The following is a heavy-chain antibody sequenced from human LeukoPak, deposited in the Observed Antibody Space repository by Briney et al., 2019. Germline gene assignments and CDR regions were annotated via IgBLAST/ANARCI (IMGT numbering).Heavy chain of an antibody. CDR2: IRQDGSDK. Sequence: GGSLRLSCAASGFTFSRYWMSWVRQAPGKGLEWVANIRQDGSDKYYVDSVKGRFTISRDNAKNSLYLQMNSLRAEDTAVYYCARVYYDILTGYAFDYWGQGSLVTVSS. V-gene: IGHV3-7*04. CDR3: ARVYYDILTGYAFDY. CDR1: GFTFSRYW. J-gene: IGHJ4*02. D-gene: IGHD3-9*01.